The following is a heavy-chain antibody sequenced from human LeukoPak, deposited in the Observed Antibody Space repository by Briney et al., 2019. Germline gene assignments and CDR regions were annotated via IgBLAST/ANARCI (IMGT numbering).Heavy chain of an antibody. CDR2: ISYDGSNK. CDR1: GFTFSSYA. J-gene: IGHJ4*02. Sequence: GGSLRLSCAASGFTFSSYAMHWVRQAPGKGLEWVAVISYDGSNKYYADSVKGRFTISRDNSKNTLYLQMNSLRAEDTAVYYCAKDLTRGAAAGINSFDYWGQGTLVTVSS. D-gene: IGHD6-13*01. CDR3: AKDLTRGAAAGINSFDY. V-gene: IGHV3-30*04.